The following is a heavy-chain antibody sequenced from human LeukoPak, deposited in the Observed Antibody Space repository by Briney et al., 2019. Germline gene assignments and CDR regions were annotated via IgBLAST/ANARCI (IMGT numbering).Heavy chain of an antibody. D-gene: IGHD6-13*01. CDR3: ARPRDSGWSKTWDY. Sequence: PGGSLGLSCAGSGFTFVSYWMTWVRQAPGKGLEWVANIKQDGSEKYYVDSVKGRFTISRDNAQNSLYLQMNSLRAEDTAVYYCARPRDSGWSKTWDYWGQGTLVTVSS. V-gene: IGHV3-7*03. J-gene: IGHJ4*02. CDR1: GFTFVSYW. CDR2: IKQDGSEK.